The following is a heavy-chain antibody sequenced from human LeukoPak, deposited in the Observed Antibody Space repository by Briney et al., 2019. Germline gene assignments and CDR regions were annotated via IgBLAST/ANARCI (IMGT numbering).Heavy chain of an antibody. V-gene: IGHV4-39*01. CDR1: GGSISSSSYY. J-gene: IGHJ5*02. CDR3: ARQGRRYYYDSGGPKIFDP. Sequence: PSETLSLTCTVSGGSISSSSYYWGWIRQPPGKGLEWIGSIYYSGSTYYNPSLKSRVTISVDTSKNQFSLKLSSVTAADTAVYYCARQGRRYYYDSGGPKIFDPWGQGTLVTVSS. D-gene: IGHD3-22*01. CDR2: IYYSGST.